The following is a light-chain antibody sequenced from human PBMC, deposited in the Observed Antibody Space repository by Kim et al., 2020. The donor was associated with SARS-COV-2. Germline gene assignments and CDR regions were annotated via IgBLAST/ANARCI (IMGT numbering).Light chain of an antibody. V-gene: IGLV2-8*01. J-gene: IGLJ1*01. CDR3: SSYAAISNVV. Sequence: QSALTQPPSASGSPGQSVTISCTGTSSDVGGYNYVSWYQQHPGKAPKLMIYEVTKRPSGVPDRFSGSKSGNTAPLTASGLQAEDEADYYCSSYAAISNVVFGTGTKVTVL. CDR2: EVT. CDR1: SSDVGGYNY.